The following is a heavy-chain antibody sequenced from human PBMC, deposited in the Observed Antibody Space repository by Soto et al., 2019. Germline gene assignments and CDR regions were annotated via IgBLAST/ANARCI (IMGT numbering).Heavy chain of an antibody. CDR3: ARGYYFWSGYYTVYYFDY. CDR2: IGGDGGSP. J-gene: IGHJ4*02. Sequence: GGSLRLSCAASGFTFSEYAMSWVRQAPGKGLEWVSVIGGDGGSPNYADSVKGRFTVSRDNSKSTLYLQMNSLRDEDTAVYYCARGYYFWSGYYTVYYFDYWGQGSLVTVSS. V-gene: IGHV3-23*01. CDR1: GFTFSEYA. D-gene: IGHD3-3*01.